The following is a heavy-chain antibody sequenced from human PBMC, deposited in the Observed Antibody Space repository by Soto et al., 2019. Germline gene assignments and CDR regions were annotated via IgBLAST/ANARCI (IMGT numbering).Heavy chain of an antibody. CDR1: GYTFTGYY. Sequence: QVQLVQSGAEVKKPGASVKVSCKASGYTFTGYYMHWVRQAXXXXXXXXXXXNPTSGGTNYAQKLQGWVTMTRDTSNSTAYMELSRLRSDDTAVYYCARDLLYCSGGSCYSGGSDYWGQGTLVTVSS. D-gene: IGHD2-15*01. CDR3: ARDLLYCSGGSCYSGGSDY. V-gene: IGHV1-2*04. J-gene: IGHJ4*02. CDR2: XNPTSGGT.